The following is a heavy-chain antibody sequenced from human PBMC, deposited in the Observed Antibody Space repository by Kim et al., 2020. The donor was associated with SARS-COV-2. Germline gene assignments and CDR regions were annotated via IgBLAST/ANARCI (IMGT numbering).Heavy chain of an antibody. D-gene: IGHD1-26*01. CDR3: ARGKGGTYGLDY. CDR1: GYSFTNYW. CDR2: IYPSNSDT. V-gene: IGHV5-51*01. J-gene: IGHJ4*02. Sequence: GESLKISCKASGYSFTNYWIGWVRQMPGEGLEWMGVIYPSNSDTRYSPSFQGQVTISADKSISTAYLQWSSLQASDTAIYYCARGKGGTYGLDYWGQGTLVTVSS.